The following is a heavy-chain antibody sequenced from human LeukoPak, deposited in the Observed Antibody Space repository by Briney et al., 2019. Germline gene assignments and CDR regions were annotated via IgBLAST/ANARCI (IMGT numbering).Heavy chain of an antibody. J-gene: IGHJ4*02. CDR3: ASAPYYDFWSGYKWIDY. Sequence: SETLSLTCAVYGGSFSGYYWSWIRQPPGKGLEWIGEINHSGSTNYNPSLKSRVTISVDTSRNQFSLKLSSVTAADTAVYYCASAPYYDFWSGYKWIDYWGQGTLVTVSS. V-gene: IGHV4-34*01. CDR1: GGSFSGYY. D-gene: IGHD3-3*01. CDR2: INHSGST.